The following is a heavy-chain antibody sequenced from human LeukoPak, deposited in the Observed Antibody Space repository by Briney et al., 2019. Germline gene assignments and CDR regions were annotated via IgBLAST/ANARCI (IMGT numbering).Heavy chain of an antibody. D-gene: IGHD1-1*01. CDR3: ATLLTGTTDYFDY. Sequence: ASVKVSCKVSGYTLTELSMHWVRQAPGKGLEWMGGFDPEDGETIYAQKFQGRVTMTEDTSTDTAYMELSSLRSEDTAAYYCATLLTGTTDYFDYWGQGTLVTVSS. CDR2: FDPEDGET. J-gene: IGHJ4*02. V-gene: IGHV1-24*01. CDR1: GYTLTELS.